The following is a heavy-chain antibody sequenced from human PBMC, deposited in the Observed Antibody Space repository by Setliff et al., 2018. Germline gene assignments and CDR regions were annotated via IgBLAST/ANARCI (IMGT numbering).Heavy chain of an antibody. CDR1: GGSISSGHYY. Sequence: PSETLSLTCTVSGGSISSGHYYWNWIRQSTERGLEWLGRLHTSGSTTYNPALNSRVTISVDTSTNQFSLRLTSLTAADTAVYFCARDNTILGATDHWGQGTLVTVSS. CDR3: ARDNTILGATDH. CDR2: LHTSGST. J-gene: IGHJ5*02. V-gene: IGHV4-61*02. D-gene: IGHD1-26*01.